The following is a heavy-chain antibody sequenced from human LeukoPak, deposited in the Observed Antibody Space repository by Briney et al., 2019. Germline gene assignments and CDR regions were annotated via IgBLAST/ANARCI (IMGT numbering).Heavy chain of an antibody. Sequence: PGGSLRLSCAASGFTFSSYGMHWVRQAPGKGLEYVSAISSNGGSTYYANSVKGRFTISRDNSKNTLYLQMGSLRAEDMAVYYCARSGVTARRYYYYMDVWGKGTTVTVSS. CDR2: ISSNGGST. D-gene: IGHD2-8*01. CDR3: ARSGVTARRYYYYMDV. CDR1: GFTFSSYG. J-gene: IGHJ6*03. V-gene: IGHV3-64*01.